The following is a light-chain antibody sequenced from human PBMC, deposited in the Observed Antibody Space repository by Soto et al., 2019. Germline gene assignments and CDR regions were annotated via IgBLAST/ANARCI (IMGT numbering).Light chain of an antibody. J-gene: IGKJ1*01. CDR1: QSVTTSY. CDR3: QHYGSSPR. CDR2: GAS. Sequence: IVLTQSPGTLSLSPGERATLSCRASQSVTTSYLAWYQQKPGQAPRLLSYGASSRAAGIPDRFSGSGSGTDFTLTISRLEPEDFAVYYCQHYGSSPRFGQGTKVEIK. V-gene: IGKV3-20*01.